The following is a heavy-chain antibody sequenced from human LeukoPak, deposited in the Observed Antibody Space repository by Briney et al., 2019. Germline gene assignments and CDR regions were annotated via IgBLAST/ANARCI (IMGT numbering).Heavy chain of an antibody. CDR2: IYYSGST. Sequence: KSSETLSLTCTVSGASISSYYWSWIRQPPGKGLGWIGYIYYSGSTNYNPSLKSRVTISVDTSKNQFSLKLSSVTAADAAVYYCARVPLHYDILTGYYNRWFDPWGQGTLVTVSS. V-gene: IGHV4-59*01. D-gene: IGHD3-9*01. CDR3: ARVPLHYDILTGYYNRWFDP. J-gene: IGHJ5*02. CDR1: GASISSYY.